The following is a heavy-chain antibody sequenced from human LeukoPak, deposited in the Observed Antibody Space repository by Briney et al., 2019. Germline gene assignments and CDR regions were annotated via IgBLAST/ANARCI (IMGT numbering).Heavy chain of an antibody. D-gene: IGHD3-9*01. J-gene: IGHJ4*02. CDR3: AKGFFDWLEVSLDY. V-gene: IGHV3-7*01. CDR2: IKQDGSEK. CDR1: GFTFSSYG. Sequence: GGSLRLSCAASGFTFSSYGMNWVRQAPGKGLEWVANIKQDGSEKYYIDSVKGRFTISRDSAKNSLYLQMNSLRAEDTAVYYCAKGFFDWLEVSLDYWGQGTLVTVSS.